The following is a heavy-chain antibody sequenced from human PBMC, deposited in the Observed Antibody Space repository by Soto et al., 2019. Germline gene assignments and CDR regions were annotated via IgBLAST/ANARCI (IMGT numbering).Heavy chain of an antibody. CDR2: IIPIFGTA. D-gene: IGHD6-13*01. V-gene: IGHV1-69*13. Sequence: SXKVSYKASGGTXISYAIRLVRQAPGQGLEWMGGIIPIFGTANYAQKFQGRFTITAYESTSTAYMELRSLRSEDTAVYYFARGQMSPGGYSTIPNYYYGMDVWGQGTTVTVSS. CDR3: ARGQMSPGGYSTIPNYYYGMDV. CDR1: GGTXISYA. J-gene: IGHJ6*02.